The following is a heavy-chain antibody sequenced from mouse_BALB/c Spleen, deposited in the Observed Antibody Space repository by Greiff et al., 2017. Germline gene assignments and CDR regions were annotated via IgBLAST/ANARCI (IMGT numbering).Heavy chain of an antibody. J-gene: IGHJ3*01. CDR1: GFNIKDTY. CDR3: AREDDYAGAWFAY. Sequence: EVQLQQSGAELVKPGASVKLSCTASGFNIKDTYMHWVKQRPEQGLEWIGRIDPANGNTKYDPKFQGKATITADTSSNTAYLQLSSLTSEDTAVYYCAREDDYAGAWFAYWGQGTLVTVSA. CDR2: IDPANGNT. D-gene: IGHD2-4*01. V-gene: IGHV14-3*02.